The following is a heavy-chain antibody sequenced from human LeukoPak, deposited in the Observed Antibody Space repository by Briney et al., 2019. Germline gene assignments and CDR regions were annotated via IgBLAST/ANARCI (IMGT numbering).Heavy chain of an antibody. V-gene: IGHV5-51*01. D-gene: IGHD6-13*01. J-gene: IGHJ6*02. Sequence: GESLKISCKGSGYSFTSYWIGGVRQMPGKGLEWMRIIYPGDSDTRYSPSFQGQVTISADKSISTAYLQWSSLKASDTAMYYCARLPYSSSWGYYYYGMDVWGQGTTVTVSS. CDR2: IYPGDSDT. CDR1: GYSFTSYW. CDR3: ARLPYSSSWGYYYYGMDV.